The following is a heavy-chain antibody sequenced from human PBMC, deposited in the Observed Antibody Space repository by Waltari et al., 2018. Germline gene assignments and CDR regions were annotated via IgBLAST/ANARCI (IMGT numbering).Heavy chain of an antibody. V-gene: IGHV3-74*01. CDR1: GFTFSRFW. Sequence: EVQLVESGGNLVQPGESLRLSCAASGFTFSRFWMHWVRQGPGKGLVWVSRINSDGTSIGYADSVKGRFTISRDNAKNTLYLHMSSLRAEDTAVYYCVRENIAAAGLESWGQGTLVTVSS. J-gene: IGHJ4*02. CDR2: INSDGTSI. CDR3: VRENIAAAGLES. D-gene: IGHD6-13*01.